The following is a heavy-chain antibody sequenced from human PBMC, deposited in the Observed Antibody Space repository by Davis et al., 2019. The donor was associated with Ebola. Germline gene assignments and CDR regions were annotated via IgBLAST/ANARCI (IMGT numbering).Heavy chain of an antibody. D-gene: IGHD5-12*01. Sequence: SETLSLTCTVSGGSLRSYYWSWIRQPPGKGLEWIGYIYYSGFTTYNPSLKSRATISVDTSTNQFSLKLSSVTAADTAVYYCARHNGGNSGYDLDYWGQGTLVTVSS. CDR2: IYYSGFT. CDR3: ARHNGGNSGYDLDY. J-gene: IGHJ4*02. V-gene: IGHV4-59*08. CDR1: GGSLRSYY.